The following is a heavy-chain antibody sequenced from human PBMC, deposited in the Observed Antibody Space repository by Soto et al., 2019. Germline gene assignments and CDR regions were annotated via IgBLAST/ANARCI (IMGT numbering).Heavy chain of an antibody. CDR2: IYSGGST. V-gene: IGHV3-66*01. D-gene: IGHD3-10*01. Sequence: EVQLVESGGGLVQPGGSLRLSCAASGLTVSSNYMSWVRQAPGKGLEWVSLIYSGGSTYYADSVRGRFTISRDNSKNTLYLQMISLRAEDTAVYYCARDFYYYGSGTMGGYFDYWGQGTLVTVSS. CDR1: GLTVSSNY. CDR3: ARDFYYYGSGTMGGYFDY. J-gene: IGHJ4*02.